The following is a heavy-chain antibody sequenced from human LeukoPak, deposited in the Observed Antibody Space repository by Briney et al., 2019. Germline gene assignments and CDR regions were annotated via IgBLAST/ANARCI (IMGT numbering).Heavy chain of an antibody. CDR3: ARARSWRISYYYYGMDV. J-gene: IGHJ6*02. Sequence: SETLSLTCAVYGGSFSSYYWSWIRQPPGKGLEWIGYICYSGSTNYNPSLKSRVTISVDTSKNQFSLKLSSVTAADTAVYYCARARSWRISYYYYGMDVWGQGTTVTVSS. CDR1: GGSFSSYY. D-gene: IGHD2/OR15-2a*01. V-gene: IGHV4-59*01. CDR2: ICYSGST.